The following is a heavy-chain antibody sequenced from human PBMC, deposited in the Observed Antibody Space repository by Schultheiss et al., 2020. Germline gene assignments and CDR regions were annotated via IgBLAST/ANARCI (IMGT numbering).Heavy chain of an antibody. J-gene: IGHJ5*02. D-gene: IGHD2-21*02. CDR1: GFSLSTSGVG. Sequence: SGPTLVKPTQTLTLTCTFSGFSLSTSGVGVGWIRQPPGKALEWLALIYWDDDKRYSPSLKSRLTITKDTSKNQVVLTMTNMDPVDTATYYCARIRGGDCYSTGLFDPWGPGTLVTVSS. V-gene: IGHV2-5*02. CDR3: ARIRGGDCYSTGLFDP. CDR2: IYWDDDK.